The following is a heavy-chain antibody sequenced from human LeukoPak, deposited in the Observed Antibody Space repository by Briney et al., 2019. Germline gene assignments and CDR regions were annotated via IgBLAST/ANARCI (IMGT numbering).Heavy chain of an antibody. J-gene: IGHJ4*02. D-gene: IGHD3-22*01. CDR3: ATGRYSSGYYFPDY. CDR2: ISGSGGST. CDR1: GFTFNSYV. V-gene: IGHV3-23*01. Sequence: PGGSLRLSCAASGFTFNSYVMSWVRQAPGKGLEWVSSISGSGGSTSYADSVKGRFTISRDNSKNTLYLQMNSLRVEDTAVYYCATGRYSSGYYFPDYWGQGTLVTVSS.